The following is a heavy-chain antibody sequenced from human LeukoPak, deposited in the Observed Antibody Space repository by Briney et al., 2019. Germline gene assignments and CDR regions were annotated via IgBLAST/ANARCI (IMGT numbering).Heavy chain of an antibody. Sequence: GGSLRLSCAASGFTFSSYAMSWVRQAPGKGLEWVSDISGSGGSTYYADSVKGRFTISRDNSKNRLYLQMNSLRAEDTAAYYCARDRRYSSGWYYFDYWGQGTLVTVSS. V-gene: IGHV3-23*01. D-gene: IGHD6-19*01. J-gene: IGHJ4*02. CDR1: GFTFSSYA. CDR3: ARDRRYSSGWYYFDY. CDR2: ISGSGGST.